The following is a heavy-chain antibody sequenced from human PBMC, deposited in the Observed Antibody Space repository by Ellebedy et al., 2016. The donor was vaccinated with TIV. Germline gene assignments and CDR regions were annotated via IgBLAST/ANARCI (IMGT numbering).Heavy chain of an antibody. D-gene: IGHD2-15*01. CDR1: GYTFTSYG. J-gene: IGHJ6*02. Sequence: ASVKVSCKASGYTFTSYGISWVRQAPGQGLEWMGWISAYNGNTNYAQEFQCRVTMTTDTSTSTAYMDLSSLRSEDTAVYYCARNGYCSGGSCYGALSYYYGMDVWGQGTTVTVSS. CDR2: ISAYNGNT. V-gene: IGHV1-18*01. CDR3: ARNGYCSGGSCYGALSYYYGMDV.